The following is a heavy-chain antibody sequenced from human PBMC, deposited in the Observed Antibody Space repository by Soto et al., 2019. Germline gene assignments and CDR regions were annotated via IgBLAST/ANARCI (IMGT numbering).Heavy chain of an antibody. CDR3: ARSRGGHYDILTGYYIN. J-gene: IGHJ4*02. CDR2: IIPIIGTA. V-gene: IGHV1-69*13. CDR1: GGTFSSYA. D-gene: IGHD3-9*01. Sequence: SVKVSCKASGGTFSSYAISWVRQAPGQGLEWMGGIIPIIGTANYAQKFQGRVTITADESTSTAYMELSSLRSEDTAVYYCARSRGGHYDILTGYYINWGQGTLVTVSS.